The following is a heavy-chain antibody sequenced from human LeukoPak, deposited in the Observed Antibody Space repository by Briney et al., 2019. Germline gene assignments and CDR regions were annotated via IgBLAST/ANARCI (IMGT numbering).Heavy chain of an antibody. Sequence: GGSLRLSCAASGFTLSRYDMHWVRQATGKGLEWVSAIGTAGDTYYPGSVKGRFTISRENVKNSLFLQMNSLRVEDTAVYYCARSVGSSSAYWGQGTLVTVSS. J-gene: IGHJ4*02. CDR3: ARSVGSSSAY. CDR2: IGTAGDT. CDR1: GFTLSRYD. V-gene: IGHV3-13*01. D-gene: IGHD6-6*01.